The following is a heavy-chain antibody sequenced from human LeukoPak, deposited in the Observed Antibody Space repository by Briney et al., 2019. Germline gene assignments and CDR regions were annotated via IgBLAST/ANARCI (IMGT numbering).Heavy chain of an antibody. V-gene: IGHV3-30*02. CDR1: GFTFSIYG. J-gene: IGHJ4*02. Sequence: GGSLRLSCAASGFTFSIYGMHWVRQAPGKGLEWVAVIRYDGSNKYYADSVKGRFTISRDNSKNTLYLQMNSLRAEDTAVYYCAKDHDGSALLYWGQGTLVTVSS. CDR2: IRYDGSNK. D-gene: IGHD2-15*01. CDR3: AKDHDGSALLY.